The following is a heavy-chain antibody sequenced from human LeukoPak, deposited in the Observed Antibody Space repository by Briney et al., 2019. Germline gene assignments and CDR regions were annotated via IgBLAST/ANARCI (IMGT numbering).Heavy chain of an antibody. CDR1: GFTFSSYW. J-gene: IGHJ4*02. V-gene: IGHV3-7*01. CDR2: IRQDGSDK. D-gene: IGHD5-12*01. Sequence: GGSLRLSCAASGFTFSSYWMSWVRQAPGKGLEWVANIRQDGSDKYYVDSVKGRFTISRDNAKNSLYLQMNSLRAEDTAVYYCAGDETPTNGYDSYDFWGQGTLVTVST. CDR3: AGDETPTNGYDSYDF.